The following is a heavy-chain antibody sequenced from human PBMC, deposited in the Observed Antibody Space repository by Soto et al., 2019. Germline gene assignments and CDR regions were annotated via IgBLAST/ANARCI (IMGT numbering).Heavy chain of an antibody. V-gene: IGHV3-23*01. D-gene: IGHD1-1*01. CDR3: TKGGIPRRYNIPKVDFEY. CDR2: ISGSGATT. Sequence: GGSLRLSCAASGFIFSNYAMSWVRQAPGGGLEWVSAISGSGATTYYPDSVKGRFTISRDNSKNTLYLQMNNLRADDTAVYYCTKGGIPRRYNIPKVDFEYWGQGSLVIGLL. CDR1: GFIFSNYA. J-gene: IGHJ4*02.